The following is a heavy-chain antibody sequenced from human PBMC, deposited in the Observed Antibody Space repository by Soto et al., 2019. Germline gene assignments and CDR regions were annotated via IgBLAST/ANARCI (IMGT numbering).Heavy chain of an antibody. CDR2: MYYSGGP. Sequence: ASEALSLTCAVSGGSISSRSYDWGWIRQPPGKGREWIGSMYYSGGPYYNPSLKSRVTISVDTSKNQFSLTLRSVTAADTAVYYCARGGRRWYFPTDYWGQGTLVPVSS. J-gene: IGHJ4*02. CDR3: ARGGRRWYFPTDY. V-gene: IGHV4-39*01. D-gene: IGHD6-13*01. CDR1: GGSISSRSYD.